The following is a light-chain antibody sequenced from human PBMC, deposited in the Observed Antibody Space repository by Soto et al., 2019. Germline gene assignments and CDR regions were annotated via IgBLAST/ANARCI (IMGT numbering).Light chain of an antibody. Sequence: EMVMTQSPATLSVSPGERVTLALRDRQSISSALAWYQQKPGQGPRLLIYGAATRATAIPARFTCSGSGTEYTLATSSLQSEDVAGYYCQQYNKCHLTFGQGTKLEIK. V-gene: IGKV3D-15*01. CDR1: QSISSA. CDR2: GAA. CDR3: QQYNKCHLT. J-gene: IGKJ2*01.